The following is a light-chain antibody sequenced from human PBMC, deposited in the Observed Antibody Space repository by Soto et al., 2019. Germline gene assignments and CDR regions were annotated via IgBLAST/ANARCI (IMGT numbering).Light chain of an antibody. CDR2: DAS. Sequence: DIQMTQSPSSLSASVGDRVTITCQASQDISNYLNWYQQKPGKAPKLLIYDASNLETGVPSRFSGSGSGTDFILTISSLEPEDSGVYYCQQRNDWVTFGGGTKVEIK. J-gene: IGKJ4*01. V-gene: IGKV1-33*01. CDR3: QQRNDWVT. CDR1: QDISNY.